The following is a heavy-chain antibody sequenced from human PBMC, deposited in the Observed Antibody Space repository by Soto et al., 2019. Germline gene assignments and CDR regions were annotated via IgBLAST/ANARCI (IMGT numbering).Heavy chain of an antibody. CDR2: INSDGITT. V-gene: IGHV3-74*03. CDR1: GLTLSNYW. Sequence: EVQLVESGGGPVQAGGSLRLSCAASGLTLSNYWMQWVRQGPGKGLVWVAHINSDGITTKYAESVKGRFTISRDDAKNMLYLQMNSLRHDDTAVHYCAKVKGGSGARGDPLDLWGQGILVTVSS. D-gene: IGHD2-15*01. J-gene: IGHJ5*02. CDR3: AKVKGGSGARGDPLDL.